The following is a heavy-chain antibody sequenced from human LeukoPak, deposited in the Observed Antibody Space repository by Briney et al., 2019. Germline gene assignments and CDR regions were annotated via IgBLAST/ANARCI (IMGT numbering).Heavy chain of an antibody. CDR1: GGSFSGYY. Sequence: SETLSLTCAVYGGSFSGYYWGWIRQPPGKGLEWIGEINHSGSTNYNPSLKSRVTISVDTSKNQFSLKLSSVTAADTAVYYCASTYYYGSGSPGNWFDPWGQGTLVTVSS. V-gene: IGHV4-34*01. J-gene: IGHJ5*02. CDR3: ASTYYYGSGSPGNWFDP. D-gene: IGHD3-10*01. CDR2: INHSGST.